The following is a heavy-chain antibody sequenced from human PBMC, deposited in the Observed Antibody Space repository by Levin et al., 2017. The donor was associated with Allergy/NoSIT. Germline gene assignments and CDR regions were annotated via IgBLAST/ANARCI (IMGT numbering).Heavy chain of an antibody. CDR2: IYYTGST. CDR3: ARQVTDSSGWDSIGGYYYMDV. CDR1: GGSITSRSFY. J-gene: IGHJ6*03. Sequence: SQTLSLTCTVSGGSITSRSFYWGWVRQPPGMGLEWIGSIYYTGSTYYNPSLKSRVTISTDTSKNHFSLRLSSVTAADTAVYYCARQVTDSSGWDSIGGYYYMDVWGKGTTVTVSS. V-gene: IGHV4-39*01. D-gene: IGHD6-19*01.